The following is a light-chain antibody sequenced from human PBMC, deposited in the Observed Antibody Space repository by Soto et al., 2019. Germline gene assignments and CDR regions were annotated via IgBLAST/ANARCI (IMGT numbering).Light chain of an antibody. J-gene: IGKJ4*01. CDR1: QSVSSY. CDR2: DAS. Sequence: EIVLTQSPATLSLSPGERATLSCRASQSVSSYLAWFQQKPGQAPRLLIYDASNMATSIPARFSGSGSGTDFTLTISSLEPEDVAAYYCQQRSNWPLTFGGGTKVEIK. CDR3: QQRSNWPLT. V-gene: IGKV3-11*01.